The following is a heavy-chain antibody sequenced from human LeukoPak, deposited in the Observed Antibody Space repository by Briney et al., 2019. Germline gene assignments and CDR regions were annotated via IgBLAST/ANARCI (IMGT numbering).Heavy chain of an antibody. CDR2: IHSNGIST. CDR1: GFTFSNYP. D-gene: IGHD6-19*01. Sequence: GSLRLSCAASGFTFSNYPIHWVRQAPGKGLEFVSSIHSNGISTYYGNSVKGRFTVSRDNSKNTVYLQMGSLREEDMAVYYCARTQQWLATGGWYWFDTWGQGTLVTVSS. CDR3: ARTQQWLATGGWYWFDT. V-gene: IGHV3-64*01. J-gene: IGHJ5*02.